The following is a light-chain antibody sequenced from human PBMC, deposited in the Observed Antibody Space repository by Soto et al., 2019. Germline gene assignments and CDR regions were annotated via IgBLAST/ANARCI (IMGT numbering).Light chain of an antibody. CDR3: QHYGFSQWT. CDR1: QSLTRN. V-gene: IGKV3-15*01. J-gene: IGKJ1*01. CDR2: GGS. Sequence: EIVMTQSPATLSVSPGERVTLSCRASQSLTRNLAWYQHKPGQSPRLLIYGGSARATGIPARFSGSGSGTEFTLTITRLEPEDSAVYFCQHYGFSQWTFGQGTKVDIK.